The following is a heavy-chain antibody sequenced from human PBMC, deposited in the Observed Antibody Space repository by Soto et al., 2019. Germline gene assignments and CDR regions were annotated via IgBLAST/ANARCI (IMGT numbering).Heavy chain of an antibody. CDR2: ISWNSGSI. D-gene: IGHD3-3*01. J-gene: IGHJ6*03. Sequence: GGSLRLSCAASGFTFDDYAMHWVRQAPGKGLEWVSGISWNSGSIGYADSVKGRFTISRDNAKNSLYLQMNSLRAEDTALYYCAKLRLRFLAYYYMDVWGKGTTVTVSS. CDR3: AKLRLRFLAYYYMDV. CDR1: GFTFDDYA. V-gene: IGHV3-9*01.